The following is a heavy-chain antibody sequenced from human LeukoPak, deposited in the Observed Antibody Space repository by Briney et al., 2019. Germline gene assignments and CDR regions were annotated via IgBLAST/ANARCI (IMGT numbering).Heavy chain of an antibody. D-gene: IGHD4-17*01. Sequence: GGSLRLSCAASGFTFSSYGMHWVRQAPGKGLEWVAVIWYDGSNKYYADSVKGRFTISRDNSKNTLYLQMNSLRAEDTAVYYCARATAAYGGNSETFDIWGQGTMVTVSS. CDR3: ARATAAYGGNSETFDI. V-gene: IGHV3-33*01. CDR2: IWYDGSNK. J-gene: IGHJ3*02. CDR1: GFTFSSYG.